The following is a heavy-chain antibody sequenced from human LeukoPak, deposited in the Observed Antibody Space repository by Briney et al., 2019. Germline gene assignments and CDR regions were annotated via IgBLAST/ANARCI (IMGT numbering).Heavy chain of an antibody. D-gene: IGHD1-26*01. Sequence: PGGSLRLSCAASGFTVSDNYMTWVREAPGKGLEWVSSIYNTGGKHYAESGKGRFTLSRDNSKNTLFLQMNSLRAEDMAVYYCARIEWERLGRAFDIWGQGTMVTVSS. V-gene: IGHV3-53*01. J-gene: IGHJ3*02. CDR2: IYNTGGK. CDR3: ARIEWERLGRAFDI. CDR1: GFTVSDNY.